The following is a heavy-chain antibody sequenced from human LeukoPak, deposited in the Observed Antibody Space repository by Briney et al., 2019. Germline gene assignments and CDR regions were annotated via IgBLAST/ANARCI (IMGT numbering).Heavy chain of an antibody. V-gene: IGHV1-8*03. CDR2: INPNNGNL. D-gene: IGHD1-26*01. CDR3: ARSDHNSWNAFDI. CDR1: GYTFGSDD. J-gene: IGHJ3*02. Sequence: ASVKVSCKASGYTFGSDDINWVRRATGQGLEWMGWINPNNGNLGYAQKFQGRVTISRNTPISTAYMELSSLTSEDTAVYYCARSDHNSWNAFDIWGQGTMVTVSS.